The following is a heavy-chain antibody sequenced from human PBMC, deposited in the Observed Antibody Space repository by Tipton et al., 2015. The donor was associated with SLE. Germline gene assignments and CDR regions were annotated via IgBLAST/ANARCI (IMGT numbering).Heavy chain of an antibody. CDR2: INPKTGAS. CDR1: GNTFTDYY. J-gene: IGHJ3*02. V-gene: IGHV1-2*02. CDR3: ARQMTTIDAFDI. Sequence: QSGAEVKKPGASVKVSCKASGNTFTDYYMHWVRQAPGQGLERMGWINPKTGASDYAHNFQGRVTMTMDTSINTAYMEVTRLKSDDSAVYYCARQMTTIDAFDIWGQGTMVTVSS. D-gene: IGHD5-24*01.